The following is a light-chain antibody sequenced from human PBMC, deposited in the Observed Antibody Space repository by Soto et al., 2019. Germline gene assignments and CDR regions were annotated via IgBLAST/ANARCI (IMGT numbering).Light chain of an antibody. CDR2: DAS. CDR3: HQRSNWPRT. V-gene: IGKV3-11*01. J-gene: IGKJ2*01. Sequence: EIVLTQSPATLSLSPGERATLSCRTSQNVSSQLAWYQQKPGQAPRLLIYDASNTATGVPARFSGSGSGTDLTLTISSLEPEDFGVYYCHQRSNWPRTFGQGTKLEIK. CDR1: QNVSSQ.